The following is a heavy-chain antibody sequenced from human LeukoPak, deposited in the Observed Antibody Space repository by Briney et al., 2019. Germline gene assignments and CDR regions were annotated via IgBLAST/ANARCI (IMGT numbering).Heavy chain of an antibody. J-gene: IGHJ3*02. CDR3: ARIIAAAGADDFDI. Sequence: GGSLRLSCAPSGFPVSSNYMSWVPQAPGKGLEWVPVIYSGGSTYYADSVKGRFTISRDNSKNTLYLQMNSLRAEDTAVYYCARIIAAAGADDFDIWGQGTMVTVSS. CDR1: GFPVSSNY. D-gene: IGHD6-13*01. V-gene: IGHV3-53*01. CDR2: IYSGGST.